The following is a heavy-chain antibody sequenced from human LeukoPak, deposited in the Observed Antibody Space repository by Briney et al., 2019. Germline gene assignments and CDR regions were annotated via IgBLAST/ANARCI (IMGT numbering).Heavy chain of an antibody. J-gene: IGHJ4*02. Sequence: VASVKVSCKASGYTFISYGISWVRQAPGQGLEWMGWVSPYSHNTNYVEKIQGRVTITADESTSTAYMELSSLRSEDTAVYYCARAYYDILTGSPGYYFDYWGQGTLVTVSS. CDR3: ARAYYDILTGSPGYYFDY. V-gene: IGHV1-18*01. CDR1: GYTFISYG. CDR2: VSPYSHNT. D-gene: IGHD3-9*01.